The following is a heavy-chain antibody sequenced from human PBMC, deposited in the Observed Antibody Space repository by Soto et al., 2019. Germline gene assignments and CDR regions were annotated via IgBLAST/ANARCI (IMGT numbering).Heavy chain of an antibody. V-gene: IGHV1-69*06. Sequence: SVKVSCKASGGTFSSYAISWVRQAPGQGLEWMGGIIPIFGTANYAQKFQGRVTITADKSTSTAYMELSSLRSEDTAVYYCATARFNYYGSGTTHCYDYWGQGTLVTVSS. CDR1: GGTFSSYA. CDR2: IIPIFGTA. D-gene: IGHD3-10*01. CDR3: ATARFNYYGSGTTHCYDY. J-gene: IGHJ4*02.